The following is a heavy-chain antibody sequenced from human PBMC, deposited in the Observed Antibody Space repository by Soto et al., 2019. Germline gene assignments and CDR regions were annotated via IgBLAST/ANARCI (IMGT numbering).Heavy chain of an antibody. CDR2: INHSGST. J-gene: IGHJ3*02. Sequence: SETLSLTCAVYGGSFSGYYWSWIRQPPGKGLEWIGEINHSGSTNYNPSLKSRVTISVDTSKTPFSLKLSSVTAADTAVYYCARGRRILTDPRPISDAFDIWGQGTMVTVSS. D-gene: IGHD3-9*01. V-gene: IGHV4-34*01. CDR1: GGSFSGYY. CDR3: ARGRRILTDPRPISDAFDI.